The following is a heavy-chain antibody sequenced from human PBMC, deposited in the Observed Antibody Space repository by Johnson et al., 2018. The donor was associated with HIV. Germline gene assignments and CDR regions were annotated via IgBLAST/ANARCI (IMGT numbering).Heavy chain of an antibody. Sequence: VQLVESGGGVVRPGGSLRLSCAASGFTFDDYGMSWVRQAPRKGLEWVSGINWNGGSTGYADSVKGRFTISRDNAKNSLYLQMNRLRAEDTALYYCARVRARGVKHAFDIGGQGTMVTVSS. D-gene: IGHD3-10*01. J-gene: IGHJ3*02. CDR2: INWNGGST. V-gene: IGHV3-20*04. CDR3: ARVRARGVKHAFDI. CDR1: GFTFDDYG.